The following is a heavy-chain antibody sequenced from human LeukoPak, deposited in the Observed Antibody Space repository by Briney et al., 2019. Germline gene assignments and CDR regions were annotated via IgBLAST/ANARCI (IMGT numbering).Heavy chain of an antibody. V-gene: IGHV4-61*01. J-gene: IGHJ6*03. Sequence: SETLSLTCTVSGGSISSGSYYWSWIRQPPGKGLEWIGYIYYSGSTNYNPSLKSRVTISVDTSKNQFSLKLTSVTAADTAVYYCARATEGGYTYGYFYYYYMDVWGKGTTVTISS. CDR1: GGSISSGSYY. CDR3: ARATEGGYTYGYFYYYYMDV. CDR2: IYYSGST. D-gene: IGHD5-18*01.